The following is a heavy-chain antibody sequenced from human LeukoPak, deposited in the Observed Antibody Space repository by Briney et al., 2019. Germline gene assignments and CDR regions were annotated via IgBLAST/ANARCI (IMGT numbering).Heavy chain of an antibody. Sequence: SETLSLTCAVYGGSFSGYYWSWIRQPPGKGLEWIGEINHSGSTNYNPSLKSRVTISVDTSKNQFSLKLSSVTAADTAVYYCARGLGLRYFEWLLLGAHNWFDPWGQGTLVTVSS. J-gene: IGHJ5*02. CDR3: ARGLGLRYFEWLLLGAHNWFDP. CDR1: GGSFSGYY. D-gene: IGHD3-9*01. CDR2: INHSGST. V-gene: IGHV4-34*01.